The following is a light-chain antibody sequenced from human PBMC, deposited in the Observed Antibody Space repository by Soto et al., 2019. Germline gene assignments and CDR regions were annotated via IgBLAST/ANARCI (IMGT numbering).Light chain of an antibody. V-gene: IGKV1-17*03. Sequence: DIQMTHSPSAMSASVLYRVTITFRASQGVNNYLALFQQKPGKVPQRLIYAASSLQSGVPSRFSGSGSGTEFTLTINSLQPEDFATYYCLKHFAYPLNFGGGTKVDIK. CDR2: AAS. J-gene: IGKJ4*01. CDR3: LKHFAYPLN. CDR1: QGVNNY.